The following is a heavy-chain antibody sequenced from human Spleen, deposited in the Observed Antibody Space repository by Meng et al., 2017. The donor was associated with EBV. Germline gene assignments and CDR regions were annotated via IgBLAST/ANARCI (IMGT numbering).Heavy chain of an antibody. CDR3: ARKLYTDSFFDS. CDR1: GGSVRSGTYY. Sequence: VQLQASVPGLVKPSETLSLTSTVSGGSVRSGTYYWSWIRQPPGKGLEWIGYIYFTGSTKYNPSLKTRVTISVDTSRNQFSLRLTSVTTADTAVYYCARKLYTDSFFDSWGQGTLVTVSS. CDR2: IYFTGST. J-gene: IGHJ4*02. D-gene: IGHD2-2*02. V-gene: IGHV4-61*01.